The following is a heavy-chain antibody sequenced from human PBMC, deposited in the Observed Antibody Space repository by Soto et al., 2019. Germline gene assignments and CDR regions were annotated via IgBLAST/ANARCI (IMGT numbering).Heavy chain of an antibody. D-gene: IGHD3-10*01. J-gene: IGHJ6*03. CDR3: AKAAVLLWFGSPHYYYMDV. Sequence: GGSLRLSCAASGFTFSSYAMSWVRQAPGKGLEWVSAISGSGGSTYYADSVKGRFTISRDNSKNTLYLQMNSLRAEDTAVYYCAKAAVLLWFGSPHYYYMDVWGKGTTVTVSS. V-gene: IGHV3-23*01. CDR2: ISGSGGST. CDR1: GFTFSSYA.